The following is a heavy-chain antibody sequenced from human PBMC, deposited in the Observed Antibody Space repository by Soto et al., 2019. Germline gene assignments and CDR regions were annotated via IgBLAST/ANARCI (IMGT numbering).Heavy chain of an antibody. CDR2: ISGSGGST. V-gene: IGHV3-23*01. CDR1: GFTFSSYA. CDR3: AKEGPLGGYYYDSSGYFYDY. Sequence: GSLRLSCAASGFTFSSYAMSWVRQAPGKGLEWVSAISGSGGSTYYADSVKGRFTIPRDNSKNTLYLQMNSLRAEDTAVYYCAKEGPLGGYYYDSSGYFYDYWGQGTLVTVSS. J-gene: IGHJ4*02. D-gene: IGHD3-22*01.